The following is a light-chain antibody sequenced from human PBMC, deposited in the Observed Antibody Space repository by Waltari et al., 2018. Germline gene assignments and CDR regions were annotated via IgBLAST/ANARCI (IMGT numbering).Light chain of an antibody. CDR3: ASWDDSLNVWI. Sequence: QSLLSQPPSASGTPGQRVTISCSGSASNVGTTRVNWLQQHPRTAPKLPIHSDTQRPSGVPDRFSGSKSGTTASLAIGGLQSDDEAEYYCASWDDSLNVWIFGGGTRLTVL. CDR2: SDT. V-gene: IGLV1-44*01. J-gene: IGLJ3*02. CDR1: ASNVGTTR.